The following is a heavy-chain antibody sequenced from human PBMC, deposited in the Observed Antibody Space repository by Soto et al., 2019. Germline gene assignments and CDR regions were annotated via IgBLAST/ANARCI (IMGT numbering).Heavy chain of an antibody. CDR2: IYYSGST. V-gene: IGHV4-39*01. CDR3: ARQRGDYIWGSYRPNWFDP. Sequence: SATLALTCTVSGGSISSSTYYWGWIRQPPGKGLEWIGTIYYSGSTYYNPSLKSRVTISVDTSKNQFSLKLSSVTAADTAVYYCARQRGDYIWGSYRPNWFDPWGQGTLVTVSS. J-gene: IGHJ5*02. D-gene: IGHD3-16*02. CDR1: GGSISSSTYY.